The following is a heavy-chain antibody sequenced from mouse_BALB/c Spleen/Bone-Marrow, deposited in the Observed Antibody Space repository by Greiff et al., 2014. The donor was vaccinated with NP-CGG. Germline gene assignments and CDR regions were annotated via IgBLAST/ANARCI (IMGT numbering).Heavy chain of an antibody. CDR1: GFTFSDYY. V-gene: IGHV5-12*02. J-gene: IGHJ4*01. Sequence: DVHLVESGGGLVQPGGSLKLSCATSGFTFSDYYMYWVRQTPEKRLEWVAYISNGGGSTYYPDTVKGRFTISRDNAKNTLYLQMSRLKSEDTAMYYCARRRSLYYAMGYWGQGTSVTVSS. D-gene: IGHD1-1*01. CDR2: ISNGGGST. CDR3: ARRRSLYYAMGY.